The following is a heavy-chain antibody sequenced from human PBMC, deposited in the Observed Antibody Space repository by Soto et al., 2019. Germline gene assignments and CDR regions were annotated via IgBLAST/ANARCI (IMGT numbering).Heavy chain of an antibody. V-gene: IGHV3-7*01. CDR3: AASLDY. J-gene: IGHJ4*02. CDR2: INQDGSEK. Sequence: LRLSCAASGFTFSSYWMDWVRQAPGKGLEWVANINQDGSEKHYVDSVKGRFTISRDNAKNSLYLQMSRLTAEDSALYYCAASLDYWGQGTQVTVSS. CDR1: GFTFSSYW.